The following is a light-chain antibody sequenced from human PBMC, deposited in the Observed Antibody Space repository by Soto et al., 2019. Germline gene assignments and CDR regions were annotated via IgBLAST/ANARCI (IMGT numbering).Light chain of an antibody. J-gene: IGKJ3*01. CDR2: AAS. V-gene: IGKV3-20*01. CDR3: QHYDSSPLFT. Sequence: EIVLTQSPGTLSLSPGERATLSCRASQSVSSTYLAWYQQKPGQAPRLLIYAASSRATGIPDRFIGSGSGTDFTLTISRLEPEDFAIYYCQHYDSSPLFTFGPGTKVDIK. CDR1: QSVSSTY.